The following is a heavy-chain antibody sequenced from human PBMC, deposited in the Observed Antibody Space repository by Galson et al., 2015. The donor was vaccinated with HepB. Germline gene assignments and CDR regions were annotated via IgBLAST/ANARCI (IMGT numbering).Heavy chain of an antibody. CDR3: AKLAKLLSTGSYRFLDY. CDR2: IGGGGITT. CDR1: GFTFSNFA. D-gene: IGHD1-26*01. J-gene: IGHJ4*02. Sequence: SLRLSCAASGFTFSNFAMTWVRQAPGKGLEWVSVIGGGGITTYYADSVKGRFTISRDNSRTTLYLQMNSLRAEDTAVYYCAKLAKLLSTGSYRFLDYWGQGTLVTVPS. V-gene: IGHV3-23*01.